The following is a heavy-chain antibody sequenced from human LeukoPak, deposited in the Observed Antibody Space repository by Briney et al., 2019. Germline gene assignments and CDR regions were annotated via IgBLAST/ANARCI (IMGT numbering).Heavy chain of an antibody. CDR2: INAGNGNT. Sequence: GASVKVSCKASGYTFTSYAMHWVRQAPGQRLEWMGWINAGNGNTKYSQKFQGRVTITRDTSASTAYMELSSLRSEDTAVYYCARDPRGEIDIYSGYDLYYFDYWGQGTLVTVSS. CDR3: ARDPRGEIDIYSGYDLYYFDY. CDR1: GYTFTSYA. D-gene: IGHD5-12*01. V-gene: IGHV1-3*01. J-gene: IGHJ4*02.